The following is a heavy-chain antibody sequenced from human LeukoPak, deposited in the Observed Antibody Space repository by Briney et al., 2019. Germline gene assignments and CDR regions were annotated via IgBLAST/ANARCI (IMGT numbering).Heavy chain of an antibody. V-gene: IGHV3-64*01. D-gene: IGHD6-19*01. CDR3: ARGSLRGSGWYYFDY. CDR1: GFTFSSYA. Sequence: GGSLRLSCAASGFTFSSYAMHWVRQAPGKGLEYVSAISSNGGSTYYANSVKCRFTISRDNSKNTLYLQMGSLRAEDMAVYYCARGSLRGSGWYYFDYWGQGTLVTVSS. CDR2: ISSNGGST. J-gene: IGHJ4*02.